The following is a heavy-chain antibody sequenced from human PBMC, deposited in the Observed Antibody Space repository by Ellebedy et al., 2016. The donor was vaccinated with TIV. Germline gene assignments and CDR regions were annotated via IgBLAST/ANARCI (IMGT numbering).Heavy chain of an antibody. V-gene: IGHV1-46*01. Sequence: ASVKVSCXASGCRFSRYYIHWMRKAPGRGLEWMGVIDPSNGGTSYSQKFQGRLLVTTDTSTSTVYMDLSSLRFDDTAMYYCARYHSSGDDYWGQGTLVTVSS. CDR3: ARYHSSGDDY. J-gene: IGHJ4*02. D-gene: IGHD3-22*01. CDR1: GCRFSRYY. CDR2: IDPSNGGT.